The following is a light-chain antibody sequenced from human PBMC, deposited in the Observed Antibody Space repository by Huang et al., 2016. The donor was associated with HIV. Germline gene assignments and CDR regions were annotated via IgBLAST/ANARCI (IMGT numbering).Light chain of an antibody. Sequence: EIVMTQSPATLSVSPGERATLSCRASQSVSGNLAWYQQKPGQAPRLLIFDTSTRATGSPARFSGSGSGTEFTLTISSLQSEDFAIYSCQQYNNWPPWTFGQGTKVEIK. V-gene: IGKV3-15*01. CDR3: QQYNNWPPWT. CDR2: DTS. CDR1: QSVSGN. J-gene: IGKJ1*01.